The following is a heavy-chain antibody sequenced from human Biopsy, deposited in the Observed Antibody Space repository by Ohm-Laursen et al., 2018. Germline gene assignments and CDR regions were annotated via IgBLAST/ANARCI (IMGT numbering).Heavy chain of an antibody. Sequence: GSSVKVSCNASGGTFTDHAVGWVRQAPGQGLEWVGSSIPLFNTANYADKFQGRVTLTADKSTTTAYMELSSPRSEDTAIYYCARFPLGAYDDSGSYRAVEHWYFDLWGRGTLVTASS. V-gene: IGHV1-69*06. D-gene: IGHD3-22*01. CDR1: GGTFTDHA. CDR2: SIPLFNTA. J-gene: IGHJ2*01. CDR3: ARFPLGAYDDSGSYRAVEHWYFDL.